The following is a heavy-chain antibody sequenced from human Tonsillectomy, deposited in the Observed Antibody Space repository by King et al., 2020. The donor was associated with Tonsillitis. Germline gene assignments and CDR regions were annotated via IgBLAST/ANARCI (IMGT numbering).Heavy chain of an antibody. D-gene: IGHD1-7*01. Sequence: QLVQSGGGVVQPGRSLRLSCAASGFTFSSYAMHWVRQAPGKGLEWVAVISYDGSNKYYADSVKGRFTISRGNSKNPLYLQMNSRRAEETAVYYCAREGITGTTGGIYYYYGMDVWGQGTTVTVSS. CDR3: AREGITGTTGGIYYYYGMDV. V-gene: IGHV3-30-3*01. J-gene: IGHJ6*02. CDR2: ISYDGSNK. CDR1: GFTFSSYA.